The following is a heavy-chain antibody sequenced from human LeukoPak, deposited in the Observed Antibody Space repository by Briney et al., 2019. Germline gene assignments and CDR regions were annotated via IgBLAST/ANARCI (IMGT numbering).Heavy chain of an antibody. J-gene: IGHJ4*02. V-gene: IGHV4-34*01. CDR3: ARVLRSRYAYSSGYLFDY. CDR2: INHSGST. D-gene: IGHD3-22*01. Sequence: SETLSLTCAVSGDSFRGYYWSWIRQPPGKGLEWIGDINHSGSTNYNPSLKSRVTISVDTSKNQFSLKLSSVTAADTAVYYCARVLRSRYAYSSGYLFDYWGQGTLVTVSS. CDR1: GDSFRGYY.